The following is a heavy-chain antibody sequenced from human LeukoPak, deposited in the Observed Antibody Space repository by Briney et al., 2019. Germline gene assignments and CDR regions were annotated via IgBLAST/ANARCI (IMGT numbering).Heavy chain of an antibody. CDR1: GYTFTSFG. Sequence: ASVKVSCKASGYTFTSFGISWVRQAPGQGLEWMGLINPSGSSTLYAQKFQGRVTMTRDMSTTTDYMELSSLRSEDTAVYYCAREAKTGVDTAMVTLDYWGQGTLVTVSS. CDR3: AREAKTGVDTAMVTLDY. V-gene: IGHV1-46*01. D-gene: IGHD5-18*01. J-gene: IGHJ4*02. CDR2: INPSGSST.